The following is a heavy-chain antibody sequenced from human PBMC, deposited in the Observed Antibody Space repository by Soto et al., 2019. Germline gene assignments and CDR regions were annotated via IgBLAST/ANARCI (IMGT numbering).Heavy chain of an antibody. D-gene: IGHD3-3*01. Sequence: EVQLLESGGGLVQPGGSLRLSCAASGFTFSSYAMSWVRQAPGKGLEWVSAISGSGGSTYYADSVKGRFTISRDNSKNTLYLQMNSLRAEDTAVYYCAKSPSGDFWSGYYTLIYWGQGTLVTVSS. CDR3: AKSPSGDFWSGYYTLIY. V-gene: IGHV3-23*01. CDR1: GFTFSSYA. CDR2: ISGSGGST. J-gene: IGHJ4*02.